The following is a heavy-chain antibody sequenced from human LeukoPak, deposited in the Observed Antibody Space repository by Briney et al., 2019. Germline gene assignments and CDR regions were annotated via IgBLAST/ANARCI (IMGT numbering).Heavy chain of an antibody. CDR2: IYTSGST. V-gene: IGHV4-61*02. CDR1: GGSISSGSYY. Sequence: PSQTLSLTCTVSGGSISSGSYYWSWIRQPAGKGLEWIGRIYTSGSTNYNPSLKSRVTISVDTSKNQFSLKLSSVTAADTAVYYCARQGGYYGSGSYESYWGQGTLVTVSS. CDR3: ARQGGYYGSGSYESY. J-gene: IGHJ4*02. D-gene: IGHD3-10*01.